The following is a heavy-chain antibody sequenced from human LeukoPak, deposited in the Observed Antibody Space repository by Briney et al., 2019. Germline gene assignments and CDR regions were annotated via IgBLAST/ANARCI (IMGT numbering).Heavy chain of an antibody. CDR1: GYTFTSYD. Sequence: GASVKVSCKASGYTFTSYDINWVRQATGQGLEWMGWMNPNSGNTGYAQKFQGRVTMTRDTSTSTVYMELSSLRSEDTAVYYCARDIRVGAASIHYFDSWGQGTLVTVSS. J-gene: IGHJ4*02. CDR3: ARDIRVGAASIHYFDS. V-gene: IGHV1-8*02. D-gene: IGHD6-13*01. CDR2: MNPNSGNT.